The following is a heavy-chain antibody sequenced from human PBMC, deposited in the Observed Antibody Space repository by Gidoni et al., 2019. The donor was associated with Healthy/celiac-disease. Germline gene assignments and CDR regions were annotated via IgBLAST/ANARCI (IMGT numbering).Heavy chain of an antibody. Sequence: QLQLQESGPGLVKPSETLSLTCTVSGGSISSSSYYWGWIRQPPGKGLEWIGSIYYSGSTYYNPSLKSRVTISVETCKNQFSLKLSSVTAADTAVYYCAREEGAVAGPDYWGQGTLVTVSS. CDR1: GGSISSSSYY. CDR2: IYYSGST. J-gene: IGHJ4*02. CDR3: AREEGAVAGPDY. V-gene: IGHV4-39*02. D-gene: IGHD6-19*01.